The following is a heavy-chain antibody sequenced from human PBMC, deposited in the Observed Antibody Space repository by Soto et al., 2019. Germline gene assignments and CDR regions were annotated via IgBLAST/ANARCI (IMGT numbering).Heavy chain of an antibody. Sequence: QVQLVQSGAEVKKPGASVKVSCKASGYTFTSYGISWVRQAPGQGLEWMGWISAYNGNTNYAQKLQGRVTMTTDTTTSTDYMERRSLRSDDTAVYYCARDKYHDIWSGYPLYGMDVWGQGTTVTVSS. CDR1: GYTFTSYG. CDR3: ARDKYHDIWSGYPLYGMDV. J-gene: IGHJ6*02. V-gene: IGHV1-18*01. CDR2: ISAYNGNT. D-gene: IGHD3-3*01.